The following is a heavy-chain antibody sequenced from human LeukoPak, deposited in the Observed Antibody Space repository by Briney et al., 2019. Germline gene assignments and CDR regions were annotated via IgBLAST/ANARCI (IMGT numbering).Heavy chain of an antibody. V-gene: IGHV3-48*03. CDR3: ARGPSVGSGWSPDY. CDR1: GFTLKNYE. D-gene: IGHD6-19*01. CDR2: ISSSGSPL. J-gene: IGHJ4*02. Sequence: GGSLRRPCAAPGFTLKNYEMIWDRQAPGKGLEWVAYISSSGSPLYSAASLRVRFTISRDKAKNSLYLQMNILGAEDTAFYYCARGPSVGSGWSPDYWGQGTLVTVSS.